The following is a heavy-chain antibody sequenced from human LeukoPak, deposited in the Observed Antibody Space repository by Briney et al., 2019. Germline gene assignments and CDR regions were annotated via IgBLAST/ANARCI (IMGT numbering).Heavy chain of an antibody. J-gene: IGHJ6*04. V-gene: IGHV3-11*06. D-gene: IGHD2-2*01. CDR2: ISTSSTYT. CDR1: GFTFSDYY. Sequence: GGSLRLSCAASGFTFSDYYMNWIRLAPGKGLEWVSSISTSSTYTIYADSVRGRFTISRDNANNSLYLQMNSLRAEDTAVYYCARAQVVPAATYYYYYGMDVWGKGTTVTVSS. CDR3: ARAQVVPAATYYYYYGMDV.